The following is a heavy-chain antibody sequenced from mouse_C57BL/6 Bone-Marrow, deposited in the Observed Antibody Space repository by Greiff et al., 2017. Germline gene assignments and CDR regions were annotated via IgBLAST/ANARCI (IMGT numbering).Heavy chain of an antibody. D-gene: IGHD2-2*01. Sequence: VKLQESGPELVKPGASVKISCKASGYAFSSSWMNWVKQRPGKGLEWIGRIYPGDGDTNYNGKFKGKAPLTADKSSSTAYMQISSLTSEDSAVYFCARWLRRGNYFDYWGQGTTLTVSS. V-gene: IGHV1-82*01. CDR1: GYAFSSSW. CDR2: IYPGDGDT. CDR3: ARWLRRGNYFDY. J-gene: IGHJ2*01.